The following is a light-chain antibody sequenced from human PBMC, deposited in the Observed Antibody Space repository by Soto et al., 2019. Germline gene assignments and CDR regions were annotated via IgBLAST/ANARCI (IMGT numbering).Light chain of an antibody. Sequence: EIVMTQSPATLSVSPGERATLSCRASQSVSSNLAWYQQKRGQAPRLLIYGASTRATGIPARFSGSGSGTEFTLTISSLQSEDFAVYYCQQYDNWPFTFGPGTNVDIK. CDR2: GAS. V-gene: IGKV3-15*01. CDR1: QSVSSN. J-gene: IGKJ3*01. CDR3: QQYDNWPFT.